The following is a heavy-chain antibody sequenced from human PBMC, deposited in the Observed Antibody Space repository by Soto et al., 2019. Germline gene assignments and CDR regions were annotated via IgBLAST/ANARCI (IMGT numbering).Heavy chain of an antibody. J-gene: IGHJ5*02. CDR2: ISGYNGNT. Sequence: QVQLVQSGAEVKKPGASVKVSCKASGYTFTSYGIIWVRQAPGQGLEWMGRISGYNGNTNYAQKLQGRVTMTTDTSTSTAYMELRSLRSDDTALYYCARDRGYNWNYGWFDPWGQGTLVTVPS. CDR3: ARDRGYNWNYGWFDP. CDR1: GYTFTSYG. D-gene: IGHD1-7*01. V-gene: IGHV1-18*01.